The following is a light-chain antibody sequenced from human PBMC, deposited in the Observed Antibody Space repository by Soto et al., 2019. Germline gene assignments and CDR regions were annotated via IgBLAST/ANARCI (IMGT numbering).Light chain of an antibody. CDR3: SSYTSSSTPYV. CDR1: NSDVGGYTY. CDR2: DVS. V-gene: IGLV2-14*03. Sequence: QSALTHPASVSGSPGQSITISCTGTNSDVGGYTYVSWYQQHPGKAPKLMIYDVSNRPSGVSNRFSGSKSGNTASLTISGLQADDEADYYCSSYTSSSTPYVFGTGTKLTVL. J-gene: IGLJ1*01.